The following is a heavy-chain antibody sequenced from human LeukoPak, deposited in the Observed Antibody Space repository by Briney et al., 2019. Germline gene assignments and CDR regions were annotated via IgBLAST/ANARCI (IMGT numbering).Heavy chain of an antibody. Sequence: HGESLKISCKGSGYSFTSYWIGWVRQMPGKGLEWMGIIYPGDSDTRYSPSFQGQVTISADKSINAAYLQWSSLKASDTAMYYCARQQWYSSSWPYYFDYWGQGTLVTVSP. V-gene: IGHV5-51*01. J-gene: IGHJ4*02. CDR2: IYPGDSDT. D-gene: IGHD6-13*01. CDR1: GYSFTSYW. CDR3: ARQQWYSSSWPYYFDY.